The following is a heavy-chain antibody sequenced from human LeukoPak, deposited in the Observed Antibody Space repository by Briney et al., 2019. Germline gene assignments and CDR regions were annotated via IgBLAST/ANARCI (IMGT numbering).Heavy chain of an antibody. CDR1: RFTFSSYW. CDR3: ARVRLVGATYDAFDI. J-gene: IGHJ3*02. Sequence: PGGSLRLSCAASRFTFSSYWMHWVRQAPGKGLVWVSRINSDGSSTSYADSVKGRFTISRDNAKNTLYLQMNSLRAEDTAVYYCARVRLVGATYDAFDIWGQGTMVTVSS. D-gene: IGHD1-26*01. CDR2: INSDGSST. V-gene: IGHV3-74*01.